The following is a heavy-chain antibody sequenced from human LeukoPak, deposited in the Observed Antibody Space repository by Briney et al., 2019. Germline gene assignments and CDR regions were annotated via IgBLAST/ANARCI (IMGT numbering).Heavy chain of an antibody. CDR1: GFTFSNAW. V-gene: IGHV3-15*01. Sequence: EGSLRLSCAASGFTFSNAWMSWVRQAPGKGLEWVGRIKSKTDGGRTDYAAPVKGRFTISRDDSKNTLYLQMNSLKTEDTAVYYCTTVRQYYYDSSGTFDYWGQGTLVTVSS. D-gene: IGHD3-22*01. CDR3: TTVRQYYYDSSGTFDY. J-gene: IGHJ4*02. CDR2: IKSKTDGGRT.